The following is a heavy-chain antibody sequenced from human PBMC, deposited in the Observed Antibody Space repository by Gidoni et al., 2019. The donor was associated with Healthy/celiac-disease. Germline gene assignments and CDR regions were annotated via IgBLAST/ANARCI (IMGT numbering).Heavy chain of an antibody. J-gene: IGHJ3*02. Sequence: EVQLLESGGGLVQPGGSLSLSCAAYGFTFRSYAMSGVRQASGKGLEWVSAISVSGGSTYYADSVKGRFTISRDNSKNTLYLQMNSLRAEDTAVYYCAKGPVNVAFDIWGQGTMVTVSS. V-gene: IGHV3-23*01. CDR3: AKGPVNVAFDI. CDR2: ISVSGGST. CDR1: GFTFRSYA.